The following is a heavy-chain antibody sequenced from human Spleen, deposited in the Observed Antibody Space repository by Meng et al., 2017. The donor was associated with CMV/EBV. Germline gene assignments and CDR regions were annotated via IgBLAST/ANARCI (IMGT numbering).Heavy chain of an antibody. V-gene: IGHV4-30-4*08. D-gene: IGHD6-13*01. CDR3: ARVSAAGNNWFDP. CDR2: IYHSGST. Sequence: QVQLQESGPGLVQPSQTLSLICTVSGGSISGGDFYWTWIRQPPGKGLEWIGYIYHSGSTYYNPSLKSRVTISVDTSKNQFSLKLSSVTAADTAAYYCARVSAAGNNWFDPWGQGTLVTVSS. J-gene: IGHJ5*02. CDR1: GGSISGGDFY.